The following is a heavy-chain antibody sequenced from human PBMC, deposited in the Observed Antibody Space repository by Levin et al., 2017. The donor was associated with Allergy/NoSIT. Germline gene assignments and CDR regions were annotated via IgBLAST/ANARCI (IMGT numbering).Heavy chain of an antibody. J-gene: IGHJ4*02. V-gene: IGHV3-7*01. CDR2: VKPDGNEN. CDR1: GFTFSTHW. CDR3: ARDGYGSGSLDY. Sequence: SCAASGFTFSTHWMNWVRQAPGKGLEWVGNVKPDGNENYYGDSVKGRFTISRDNAKNSLYLQMNSLRAEDTAVYYCARDGYGSGSLDYWGQGTLVTVSS. D-gene: IGHD3-10*01.